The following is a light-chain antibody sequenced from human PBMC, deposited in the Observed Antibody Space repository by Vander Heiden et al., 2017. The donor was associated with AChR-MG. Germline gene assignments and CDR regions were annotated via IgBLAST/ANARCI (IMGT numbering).Light chain of an antibody. V-gene: IGKV4-1*01. CDR3: QQYYSTPQT. J-gene: IGKJ2*01. Sequence: DIVMTQSPDSLAVSLGERATINCKSSQSVLYSPNNKNYLAWYQQKPGQPPKLLIYWASTRESGVPDRFSGSGSGTDFTLTISSLQAEDVAVYYCQQYYSTPQTFGQGTKLEIK. CDR1: QSVLYSPNNKNY. CDR2: WAS.